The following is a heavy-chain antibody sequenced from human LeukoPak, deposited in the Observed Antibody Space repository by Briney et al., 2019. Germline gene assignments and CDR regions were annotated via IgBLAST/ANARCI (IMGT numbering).Heavy chain of an antibody. V-gene: IGHV3-23*01. CDR3: AKGTATSCYTGFDY. Sequence: AGGSLRLSCAASGSTLTSYAMNWVRQTPGKGLEWVSVISGDGGSTFYADSVNGRFTISRDNSKNTLFLQMNSLRADDTALYYCAKGTATSCYTGFDYWGQGTLVTVSS. D-gene: IGHD2-2*02. CDR2: ISGDGGST. CDR1: GSTLTSYA. J-gene: IGHJ4*02.